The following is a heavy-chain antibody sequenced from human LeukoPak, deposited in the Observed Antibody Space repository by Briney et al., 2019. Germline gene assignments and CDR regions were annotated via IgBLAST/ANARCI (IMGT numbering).Heavy chain of an antibody. D-gene: IGHD4-11*01. V-gene: IGHV4-30-2*01. J-gene: IGHJ4*02. CDR2: INHSGST. CDR3: ARGAVLTVTTGKFDY. CDR1: GGSISSGGYS. Sequence: PSETLSLTCAVSGGSISSGGYSWSWIRQPPGKGLEWIGEINHSGSTNYNPSLKSRVTISVDTSKNQFSLKLSSVTAADTAVYYCARGAVLTVTTGKFDYWGQGTLVTVSS.